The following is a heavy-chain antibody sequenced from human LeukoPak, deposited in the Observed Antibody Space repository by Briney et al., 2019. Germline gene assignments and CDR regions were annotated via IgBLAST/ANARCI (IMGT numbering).Heavy chain of an antibody. CDR2: INPSGGST. J-gene: IGHJ3*02. V-gene: IGHV1-46*01. CDR3: AREGYYDSSGYYRRVDAFDI. Sequence: ASVKVSCKASGYTFTSYYMHWVRLAPGQGFEWMGTINPSGGSTRYAQKFQGRVTMTRDMSTSTVYMELSSLRSEDTAVYYCAREGYYDSSGYYRRVDAFDIWGQGTMVTVSS. CDR1: GYTFTSYY. D-gene: IGHD3-22*01.